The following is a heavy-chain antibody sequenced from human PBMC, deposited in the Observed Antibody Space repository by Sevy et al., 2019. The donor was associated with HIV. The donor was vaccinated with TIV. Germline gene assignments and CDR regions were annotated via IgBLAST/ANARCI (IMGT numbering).Heavy chain of an antibody. D-gene: IGHD5-18*01. CDR1: GGSVSSGTYH. V-gene: IGHV4-61*01. J-gene: IGHJ4*02. Sequence: SETLSLTCTISGGSVSSGTYHWSWIRQPPGKGLEWIGYISYSGSTKYNPSLMGRVTISGDTSSNQFFLKLSSVTAADTAVYYCAKDGNRAMFYFDQWGQGTLVTVPS. CDR2: ISYSGST. CDR3: AKDGNRAMFYFDQ.